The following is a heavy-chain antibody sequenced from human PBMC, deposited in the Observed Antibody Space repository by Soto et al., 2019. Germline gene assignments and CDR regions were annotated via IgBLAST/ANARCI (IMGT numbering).Heavy chain of an antibody. D-gene: IGHD3-10*01. V-gene: IGHV3-30-3*01. Sequence: QVQLVESGGRVVQPGRSLRLSCAASGFTFSAYTMHWVRQPPGKGLEWVALISNDGTNKIYTDAVKGRFTISRDNSNNTLDLQMDGLRPEDTAVYYCARDLGSETYYPPYFDSWGQGALVTVSS. CDR1: GFTFSAYT. CDR3: ARDLGSETYYPPYFDS. J-gene: IGHJ4*02. CDR2: ISNDGTNK.